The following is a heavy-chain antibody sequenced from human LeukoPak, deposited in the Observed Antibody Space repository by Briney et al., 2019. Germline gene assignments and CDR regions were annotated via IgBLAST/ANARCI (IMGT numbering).Heavy chain of an antibody. CDR2: IRARGSPT. V-gene: IGHV3-23*01. Sequence: GGSLRLSCTASGFTFNNYALSWVRQAPGKGLEWVSIIRARGSPTYFAGSVKGRFTISSDKSKNTLYLQINSLRAEDTVVYYWAKIGSYDIQAQGWGQGTLVTVSS. D-gene: IGHD3-9*01. J-gene: IGHJ4*02. CDR1: GFTFNNYA. CDR3: AKIGSYDIQAQG.